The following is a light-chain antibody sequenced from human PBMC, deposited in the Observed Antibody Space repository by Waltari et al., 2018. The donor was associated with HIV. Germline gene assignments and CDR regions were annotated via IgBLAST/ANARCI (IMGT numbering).Light chain of an antibody. Sequence: QSALTQPASVSGSPGQTITISCTRTSSDVATYKLCSWYQKHPGKAPKLMIYEVSKRPSGVSDGFSGSKSGDTASLTISGRQAEDVADYYCCSYVSNVIFGGGTKLTVL. V-gene: IGLV2-23*02. CDR1: SSDVATYKL. CDR3: CSYVSNVI. CDR2: EVS. J-gene: IGLJ2*01.